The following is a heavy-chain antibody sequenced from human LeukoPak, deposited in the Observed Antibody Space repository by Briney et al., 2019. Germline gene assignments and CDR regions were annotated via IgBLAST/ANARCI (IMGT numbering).Heavy chain of an antibody. J-gene: IGHJ3*02. CDR3: ASGENCSSTSCYPLDAFDI. D-gene: IGHD2-2*01. Sequence: EASVKVSCKASGGTFSSYAISWVRQAPGQGLEWMGGIIPIFGTANYAQKFQGRVTITTDESTSTAYMELSSLRSEDTAVYYCASGENCSSTSCYPLDAFDIWGQGTMVTVSS. CDR2: IIPIFGTA. CDR1: GGTFSSYA. V-gene: IGHV1-69*05.